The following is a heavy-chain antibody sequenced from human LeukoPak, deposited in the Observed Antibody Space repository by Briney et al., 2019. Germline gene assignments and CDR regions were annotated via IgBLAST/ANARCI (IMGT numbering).Heavy chain of an antibody. V-gene: IGHV3-48*04. CDR2: IGISSGPL. CDR3: ARANGYTSSYSFDY. J-gene: IGHJ4*02. Sequence: GGSLRLSYAASGFTFNNYAMNWVRQTPRGRLEWVSFIGISSGPLLYADSVKGRFTISRDNAKASVYLQMNRLRAEDTAVYYCARANGYTSSYSFDYWGQGILVTVSS. CDR1: GFTFNNYA. D-gene: IGHD5-24*01.